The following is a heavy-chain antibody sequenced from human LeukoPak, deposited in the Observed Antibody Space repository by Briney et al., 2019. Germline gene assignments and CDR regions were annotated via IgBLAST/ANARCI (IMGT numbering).Heavy chain of an antibody. D-gene: IGHD3-3*01. CDR3: ARRGLQTYYDFWSGSDSDY. J-gene: IGHJ4*02. CDR2: IYYSEST. CDR1: GCSISSGDYY. V-gene: IGHV4-30-4*08. Sequence: SETLSLTCTVSGCSISSGDYYWSWLRQPPGKGLEWIGYIYYSESTCYNPSLKSRITISVDTSKNQFSLKLSSVTAADTAVYYCARRGLQTYYDFWSGSDSDYWGQGTLVTVSS.